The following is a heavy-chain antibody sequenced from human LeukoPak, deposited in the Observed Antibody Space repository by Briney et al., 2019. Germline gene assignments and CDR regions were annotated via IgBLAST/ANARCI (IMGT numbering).Heavy chain of an antibody. CDR2: ISSSGSTI. Sequence: GGSLRLSCAASGFTFSDYYMSWIRQAPGKGLEWVSYISSSGSTIYYADSVKGRFTISRDNAKNSLYLQMNSLRAEDTAVYYCARVELSNYYYYYMDVWGKGTTVTVPS. CDR1: GFTFSDYY. CDR3: ARVELSNYYYYYMDV. J-gene: IGHJ6*03. V-gene: IGHV3-11*04. D-gene: IGHD3-16*02.